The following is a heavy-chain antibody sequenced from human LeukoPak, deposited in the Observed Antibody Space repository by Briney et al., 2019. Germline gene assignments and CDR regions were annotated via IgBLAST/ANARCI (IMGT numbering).Heavy chain of an antibody. Sequence: PGGSLRLSCAASGFTFSSYSMNWVRQAPGKGLEWVSYISSSSSTIYYADSVKGRFTISRDNAKNSLYLQMNSPRAEDTAVYYCARVQTARPYYYMDVWGKGTTVTVSS. J-gene: IGHJ6*03. CDR1: GFTFSSYS. V-gene: IGHV3-48*04. CDR3: ARVQTARPYYYMDV. CDR2: ISSSSSTI.